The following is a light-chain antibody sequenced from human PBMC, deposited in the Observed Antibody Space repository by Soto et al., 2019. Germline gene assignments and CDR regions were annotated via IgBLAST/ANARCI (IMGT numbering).Light chain of an antibody. CDR3: QHYTLASGP. V-gene: IGKV1-5*01. Sequence: IQLTQSPSTVSASVGDSVTISCRASHDIFTYLAWYQHKPGKAPRLLIFSASSLQTGVPPRFRGSGSGTDFTLTISSLRPDDVGLYYCQHYTLASGPFGQGTRV. CDR2: SAS. J-gene: IGKJ1*01. CDR1: HDIFTY.